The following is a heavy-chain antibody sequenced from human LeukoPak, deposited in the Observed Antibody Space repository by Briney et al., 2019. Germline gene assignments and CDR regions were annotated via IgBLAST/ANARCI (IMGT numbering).Heavy chain of an antibody. D-gene: IGHD6-25*01. V-gene: IGHV1-8*01. Sequence: ASVKVSCKASGYTFTSYDINWVRQATGQGLEWMGWMNPNSGNTGYAQNFQGRITMTRNTSISTAYMELSSLRSEDTAVYYCARVPSGGNKFDPWGQGTLVTVSS. CDR2: MNPNSGNT. CDR3: ARVPSGGNKFDP. CDR1: GYTFTSYD. J-gene: IGHJ5*02.